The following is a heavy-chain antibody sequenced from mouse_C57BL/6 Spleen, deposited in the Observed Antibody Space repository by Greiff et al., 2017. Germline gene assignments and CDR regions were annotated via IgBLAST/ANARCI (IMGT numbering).Heavy chain of an antibody. J-gene: IGHJ2*01. Sequence: QVQLQQSGAELVRPGASVTLSCKASGYSFTDYEMHWVKQTPLHGLEWIGAIYPETGGTAYYQQFKGKAILTADKSSSTDYMELRSLASEDSAVYYCTRYPLDYWGQGTTLTVSS. CDR3: TRYPLDY. V-gene: IGHV1-15*01. CDR1: GYSFTDYE. CDR2: IYPETGGT. D-gene: IGHD1-1*01.